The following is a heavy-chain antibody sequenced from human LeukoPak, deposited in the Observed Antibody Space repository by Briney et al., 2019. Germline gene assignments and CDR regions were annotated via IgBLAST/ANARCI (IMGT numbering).Heavy chain of an antibody. CDR2: IKQDESEK. J-gene: IGHJ3*02. Sequence: GGSLRLSCAASGFTFSDYWMSWVRQAPGKGLEWVANIKQDESEKKYVDSVRDRFTISRDNAKNSLSLQMNSLRGEDTAVYYCARDGEDIVVAGAFDIWGQGTMVTVSS. CDR3: ARDGEDIVVAGAFDI. CDR1: GFTFSDYW. D-gene: IGHD2-2*01. V-gene: IGHV3-7*01.